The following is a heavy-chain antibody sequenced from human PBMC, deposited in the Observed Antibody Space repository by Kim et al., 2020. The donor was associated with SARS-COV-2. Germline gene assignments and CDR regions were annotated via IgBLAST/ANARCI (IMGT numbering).Heavy chain of an antibody. V-gene: IGHV3-30*18. J-gene: IGHJ6*01. Sequence: GGSLRLSCAASGFTFSSYGMHWVRQAPGKGLEWVAVISYDGSNKYYADSVKGRFTISRDNSKNTLYLQMNSLRAEDTAVYYCAKDISQLVRRSSYYYYYG. CDR1: GFTFSSYG. CDR2: ISYDGSNK. D-gene: IGHD6-13*01. CDR3: AKDISQLVRRSSYYYYYG.